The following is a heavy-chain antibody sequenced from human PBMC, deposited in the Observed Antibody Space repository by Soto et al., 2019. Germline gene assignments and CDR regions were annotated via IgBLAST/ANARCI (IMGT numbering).Heavy chain of an antibody. CDR1: GGSISSSSYY. CDR3: ARFFGISGYYTN. CDR2: IYYSGST. V-gene: IGHV4-39*01. D-gene: IGHD3-22*01. J-gene: IGHJ4*02. Sequence: ETLSLTCTVSGGSISSSSYYWGWIRQPPGKGLEWIGSIYYSGSTYYNPSLKSRVTISVDTSKNQFSLKLSSVTAADTAVYYCARFFGISGYYTNWGQGTLVTVSS.